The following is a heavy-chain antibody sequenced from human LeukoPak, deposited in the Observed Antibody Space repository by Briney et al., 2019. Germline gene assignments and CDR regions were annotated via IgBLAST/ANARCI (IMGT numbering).Heavy chain of an antibody. D-gene: IGHD3-3*01. Sequence: GASVKVSCKASGYTFTGYYMHWVRQAPGQGLEWMGWINPSSGGTNYAQKFQGRVTMTRDTSISTAYMELSRLRSDDTAVYYCARWGLTTTIFGVVPNVPAPDYFDYWGQGTLVTVSS. CDR2: INPSSGGT. J-gene: IGHJ4*02. CDR3: ARWGLTTTIFGVVPNVPAPDYFDY. CDR1: GYTFTGYY. V-gene: IGHV1-2*02.